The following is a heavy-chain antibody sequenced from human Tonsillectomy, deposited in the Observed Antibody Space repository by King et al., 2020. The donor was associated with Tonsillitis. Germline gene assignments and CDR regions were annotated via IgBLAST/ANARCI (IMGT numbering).Heavy chain of an antibody. CDR3: AKTTILHQVSANTRYNYFDY. J-gene: IGHJ4*02. CDR2: IYSGGSST. Sequence: VQLVESGGGLVQPGGSLRLSCAASGFTFSSYAMSWVRQAPGKGLEWVSGIYSGGSSTYYADSVKGRFTISRDNSKNTLYLQMNSPRAEDTSVYYCAKTTILHQVSANTRYNYFDYWGQGTLVTVSS. V-gene: IGHV3-23*03. D-gene: IGHD5/OR15-5a*01. CDR1: GFTFSSYA.